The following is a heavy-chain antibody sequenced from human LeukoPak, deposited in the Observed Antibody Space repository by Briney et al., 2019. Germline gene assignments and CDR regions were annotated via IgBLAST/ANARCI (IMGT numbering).Heavy chain of an antibody. Sequence: GRSLRLSCAASGFTFSSYGMHWVRQAPGKGLEWVAVISYDGSNKYYADSVKGRFTISRDNSKNTLYLQMNSLRAEDTAVYYCAKDRGRYEIDYWGQGTLVTVSS. D-gene: IGHD5-12*01. CDR3: AKDRGRYEIDY. J-gene: IGHJ4*02. V-gene: IGHV3-30*18. CDR2: ISYDGSNK. CDR1: GFTFSSYG.